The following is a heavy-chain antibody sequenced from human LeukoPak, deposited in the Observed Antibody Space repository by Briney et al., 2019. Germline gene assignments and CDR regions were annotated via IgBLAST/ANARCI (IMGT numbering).Heavy chain of an antibody. D-gene: IGHD3-10*01. CDR2: IRSNAIGGTP. CDR1: GFTFGDYA. V-gene: IGHV3-49*04. Sequence: GGSLRLSCTASGFTFGDYAMSWVRQAPGNGLEWVGFIRSNAIGGTPEYAASVQGRYTISRDDSNSIAYLQLNSLKTEATAVYYCTRYYYGSGSYSSFSWFDPWGQGTLVTVSS. CDR3: TRYYYGSGSYSSFSWFDP. J-gene: IGHJ5*02.